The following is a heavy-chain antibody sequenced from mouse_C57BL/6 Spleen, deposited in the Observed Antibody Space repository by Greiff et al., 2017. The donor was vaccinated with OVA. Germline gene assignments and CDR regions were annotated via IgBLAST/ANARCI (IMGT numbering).Heavy chain of an antibody. D-gene: IGHD4-1*01. CDR2: IYPGDGDT. CDR3: ARRRTGNWYFDV. J-gene: IGHJ1*03. V-gene: IGHV1-80*01. Sequence: VQRVESGAELVKPGASVKISCKASGYAFSSYWMNWVKQRPGKGLEWIGQIYPGDGDTNYNGQFKGKATLTADKSSSTAYMQLSSLTSEDSAVYFCARRRTGNWYFDVWGTGTTVTVSS. CDR1: GYAFSSYW.